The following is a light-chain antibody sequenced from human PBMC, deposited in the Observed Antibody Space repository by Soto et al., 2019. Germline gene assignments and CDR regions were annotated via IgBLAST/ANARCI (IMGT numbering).Light chain of an antibody. CDR1: SSNVGSNT. J-gene: IGLJ2*01. V-gene: IGLV1-44*01. CDR3: AAWDDSLNGVV. Sequence: QAVVTQPPSASGTPGQRVTISCSGSSSNVGSNTVNWYQQLPGTAPKLLIYSNNQRPSGVPDRFSGSKSGTSASLAISGLQSEDEADYYCAAWDDSLNGVVFGGETKLTV. CDR2: SNN.